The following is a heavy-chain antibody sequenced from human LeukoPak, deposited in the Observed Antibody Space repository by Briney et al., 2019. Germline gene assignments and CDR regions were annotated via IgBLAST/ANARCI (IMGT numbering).Heavy chain of an antibody. CDR3: ARGWRGDSSGYFFDY. V-gene: IGHV4-34*01. CDR1: GGSFSGYY. D-gene: IGHD3-22*01. J-gene: IGHJ4*02. CDR2: INHSGSN. Sequence: PSETLSLTCAVYGGSFSGYYWSWIRQPPGKGLEWIGEINHSGSNNYTPSLKSRVTISVDTSMYQFSLKLSSVTAADTAVYYCARGWRGDSSGYFFDYWGQGTLVTVSS.